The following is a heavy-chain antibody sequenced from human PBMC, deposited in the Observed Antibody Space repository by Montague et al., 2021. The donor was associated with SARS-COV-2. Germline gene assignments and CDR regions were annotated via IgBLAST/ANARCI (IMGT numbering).Heavy chain of an antibody. CDR2: INHTGNT. CDR3: ARGLMSASYYFGLDY. D-gene: IGHD1-26*01. CDR1: GESFSNKN. Sequence: SETLSLTCAVSGESFSNKNWTWIRHPPGKGLEWIWEINHTGNTNDKPSLNRRGTISVDTYKNQFSLKVSSVTAADTAVYDCARGLMSASYYFGLDYWGQGTLVTVSS. V-gene: IGHV4-34*01. J-gene: IGHJ4*02.